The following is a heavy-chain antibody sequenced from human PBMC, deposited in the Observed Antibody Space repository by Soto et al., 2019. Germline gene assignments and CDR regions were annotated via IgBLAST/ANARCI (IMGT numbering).Heavy chain of an antibody. D-gene: IGHD3-10*01. CDR3: ARDRGWFVEVPFDY. J-gene: IGHJ4*02. CDR2: INSDGSST. Sequence: EVQLVESGGGLVQPGGSLRLSCAASGFTFSSYWMHWVRQAPGKGLVWVSRINSDGSSTSYADSVKGRFTISRDNAKNTLYLQMNRLRAEDTAVYYCARDRGWFVEVPFDYWGQGTLVTVSS. CDR1: GFTFSSYW. V-gene: IGHV3-74*01.